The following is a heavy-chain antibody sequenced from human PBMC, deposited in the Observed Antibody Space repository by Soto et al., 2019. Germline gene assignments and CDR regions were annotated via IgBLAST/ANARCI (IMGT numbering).Heavy chain of an antibody. J-gene: IGHJ4*02. D-gene: IGHD6-19*01. CDR1: GFTFSGYA. CDR2: VSHDGRNT. Sequence: VQLVESGGGVVQPGRSLRLSCAASGFTFSGYAMHWVRQAPGKGLEWVAVVSHDGRNTHYADSVKGRFTISRDSSKNTVSLDMTSLRAEDTAVYYCAKGGRQWLVTSDFNYWGQGALVTVSS. V-gene: IGHV3-30*18. CDR3: AKGGRQWLVTSDFNY.